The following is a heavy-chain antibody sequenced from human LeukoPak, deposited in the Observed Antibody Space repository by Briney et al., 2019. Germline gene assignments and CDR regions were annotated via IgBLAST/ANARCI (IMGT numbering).Heavy chain of an antibody. CDR1: GVNFSSYW. J-gene: IGHJ6*03. CDR2: IKQDGSEE. Sequence: GGSLRLSCAVSGVNFSSYWMSWVRQAPGKGLEWVANIKQDGSEEYYVDSVKGRFTISRDNSKNTLYLQMNSLRAEDTAVYYCARDRNYYYYMDVWGKGTTVTISS. CDR3: ARDRNYYYYMDV. V-gene: IGHV3-7*01.